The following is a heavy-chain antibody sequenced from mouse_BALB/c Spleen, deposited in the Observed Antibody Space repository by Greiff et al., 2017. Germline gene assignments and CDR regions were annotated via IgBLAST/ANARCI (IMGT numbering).Heavy chain of an antibody. CDR2: IDPANGNT. J-gene: IGHJ4*01. CDR1: GFNIKDTY. CDR3: ARVYYDYEGDAMDY. D-gene: IGHD2-4*01. V-gene: IGHV14-3*02. Sequence: EVQLQQSGAELVKPGASVKLSCTASGFNIKDTYMHWVKQRPEQGLEWIGRIDPANGNTKYDPKFQGKATITADTSSNTAYLQLSSLTSEDTAVYYCARVYYDYEGDAMDYWGQGTSVTVSS.